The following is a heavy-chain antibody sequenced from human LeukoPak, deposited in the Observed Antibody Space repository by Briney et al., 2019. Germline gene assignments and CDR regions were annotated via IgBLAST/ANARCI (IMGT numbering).Heavy chain of an antibody. V-gene: IGHV3-30*18. CDR2: ISYHGSNK. CDR3: AKERRGVRTDY. CDR1: GFTFSSYG. Sequence: GRSLRLSCAASGFTFSSYGMHWVRQAPGKGLEWVAVISYHGSNKYYADSVKGRFTISRDNSKNTLYLQMNSLRAEDTAVYYCAKERRGVRTDYWGQGTLVTVSS. J-gene: IGHJ4*02.